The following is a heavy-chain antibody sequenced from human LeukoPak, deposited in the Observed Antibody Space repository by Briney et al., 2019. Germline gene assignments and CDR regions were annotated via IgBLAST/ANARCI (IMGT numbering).Heavy chain of an antibody. CDR3: AREVSYDSSGYSGGPDYFDY. D-gene: IGHD3-22*01. J-gene: IGHJ4*02. V-gene: IGHV3-30-3*01. CDR2: ISYGGSNK. Sequence: GGSLRLSCAASGLTFSSYAMHRVRPAPGKGLEGVADISYGGSNKYYADSVKGRFTISRDNSKNTLYLQMNSLRAEDTAVYYCAREVSYDSSGYSGGPDYFDYWGQGTLVTVSS. CDR1: GLTFSSYA.